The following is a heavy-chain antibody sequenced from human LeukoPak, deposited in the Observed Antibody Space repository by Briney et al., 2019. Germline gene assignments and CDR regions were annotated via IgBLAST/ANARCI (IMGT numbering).Heavy chain of an antibody. CDR2: MYLSGTT. D-gene: IGHD6-19*01. J-gene: IGHJ4*02. Sequence: SGTLSLTCTVSGDSINSLDLWSWVRQPPGKGLEWIGEMYLSGTTHSNPSVKSRVTISIDKSKNQFSLKLSSVTAADTAVYYCARVASGWYGTDYWGQGTLVTVS. V-gene: IGHV4-4*02. CDR1: GDSINSLDL. CDR3: ARVASGWYGTDY.